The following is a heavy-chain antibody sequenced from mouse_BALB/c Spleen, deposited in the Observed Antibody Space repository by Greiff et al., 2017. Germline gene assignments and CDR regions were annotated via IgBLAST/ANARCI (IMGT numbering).Heavy chain of an antibody. Sequence: EVHLVESGGGLVQPGGSRKLSCAASGFTFSSFGMHWVRQAPEKGLEWVAYISSGSSTIYYADTVKGRFTISRDNPKNTLFLQMTSLRSEDTAMYYCARSGDYYGSSYFDYWGQGTTLTVSS. D-gene: IGHD1-1*01. J-gene: IGHJ2*01. CDR2: ISSGSSTI. CDR3: ARSGDYYGSSYFDY. CDR1: GFTFSSFG. V-gene: IGHV5-17*02.